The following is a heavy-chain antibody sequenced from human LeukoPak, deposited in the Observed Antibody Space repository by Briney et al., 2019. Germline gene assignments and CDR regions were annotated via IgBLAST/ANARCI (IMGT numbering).Heavy chain of an antibody. CDR2: IYHSGST. J-gene: IGHJ6*03. D-gene: IGHD3-10*01. V-gene: IGHV4-38-2*02. CDR1: GYSISSGYY. CDR3: ARLRSPYGSGSRSYYYVDV. Sequence: SETLSLTCTVSGYSISSGYYWGWIRQPPGKGLEWIGRIYHSGSTYYNPSLKSLFTISVHTSQNQFSLQLSSVTAADTAVYYCARLRSPYGSGSRSYYYVDVWGKGTTVTVSS.